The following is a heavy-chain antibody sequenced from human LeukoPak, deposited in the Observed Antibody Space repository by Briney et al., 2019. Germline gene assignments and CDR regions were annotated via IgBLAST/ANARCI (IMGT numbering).Heavy chain of an antibody. V-gene: IGHV4-59*01. Sequence: SETLSLTCTASGVPTTSYYWSWVRQSPGKALEWIGHIYYTGGTNYNPSLKSRVSISIDSSKNQFSLTLSSVTAADTAVYYCARLPRRYSTTWFFDYWGQGTLVTVSS. CDR1: GVPTTSYY. D-gene: IGHD6-13*01. CDR3: ARLPRRYSTTWFFDY. J-gene: IGHJ4*02. CDR2: IYYTGGT.